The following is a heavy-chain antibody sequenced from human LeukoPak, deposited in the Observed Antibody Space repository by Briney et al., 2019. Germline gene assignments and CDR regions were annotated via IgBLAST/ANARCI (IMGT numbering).Heavy chain of an antibody. J-gene: IGHJ4*02. CDR3: AKGVAVASPYYFDY. D-gene: IGHD6-19*01. CDR1: GFTFSSYA. V-gene: IGHV3-23*01. Sequence: GGSLRLSCAASGFTFSSYAMSWVRQAPGKGLEWVSPISGSGSSTYYADSVKGRFTISRDNSKNTLYLQMNSLKAEDTAVYYCAKGVAVASPYYFDYWGQGTLVTVSS. CDR2: ISGSGSST.